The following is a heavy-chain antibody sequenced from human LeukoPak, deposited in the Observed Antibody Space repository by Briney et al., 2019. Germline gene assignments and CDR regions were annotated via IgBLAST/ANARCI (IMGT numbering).Heavy chain of an antibody. CDR2: ISYNGRST. CDR3: VKDVDYGGNSIPDY. V-gene: IGHV3-64D*06. CDR1: GFTFISYG. J-gene: IGHJ4*02. Sequence: GGSPRLSCSASGFTFISYGMHWVRQAPGKGLEYVSGISYNGRSTYYAESVKGRFTTSRGNSKNRLYLQMSSLRAEDTAVYYCVKDVDYGGNSIPDYWGQGTLVTVSS. D-gene: IGHD4-23*01.